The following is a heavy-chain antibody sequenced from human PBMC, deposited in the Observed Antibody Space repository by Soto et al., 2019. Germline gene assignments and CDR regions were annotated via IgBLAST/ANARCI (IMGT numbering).Heavy chain of an antibody. CDR1: GFTFSSYG. V-gene: IGHV3-30*18. J-gene: IGHJ4*02. CDR3: VKGSGYSYGYLDY. D-gene: IGHD5-18*01. CDR2: ISYDGSNK. Sequence: SLRLSCAASGFTFSSYGMHWVRQAPGKGLEWVAVISYDGSNKYYADSVKGRFTISRDNSKNTLYLQMNSLRADDTAVYYCVKGSGYSYGYLDYWGQGTLVTVSS.